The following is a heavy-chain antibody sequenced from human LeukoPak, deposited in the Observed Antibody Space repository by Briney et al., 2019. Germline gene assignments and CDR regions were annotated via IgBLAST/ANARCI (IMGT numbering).Heavy chain of an antibody. V-gene: IGHV4-39*07. J-gene: IGHJ4*02. Sequence: SETLSLTCTVSGGSIRSSYYYWGWIRQPPGKGLEWIGSIYDSGSTYYNPSLKSRVTISVDTSKNQFSLKLSSVTAADTAVYYCARGYSYGHSDYWGQGTLVTVSS. CDR2: IYDSGST. D-gene: IGHD5-18*01. CDR3: ARGYSYGHSDY. CDR1: GGSIRSSYYY.